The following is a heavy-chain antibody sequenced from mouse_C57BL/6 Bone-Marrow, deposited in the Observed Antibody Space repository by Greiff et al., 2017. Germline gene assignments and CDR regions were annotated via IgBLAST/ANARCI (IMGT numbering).Heavy chain of an antibody. CDR3: ASKGLRRGSWFAY. Sequence: VMLVESGPGLVAPSQSLSITCTVSGFSLTSYGVDWVRQSPGKGLEWLGVIWGVGSTNYNSALKSRLSISKDNSKSQVFLKMNSLQTDDTAMYYCASKGLRRGSWFAYWGQGTLVTVSA. J-gene: IGHJ3*01. V-gene: IGHV2-6*01. D-gene: IGHD2-4*01. CDR2: IWGVGST. CDR1: GFSLTSYG.